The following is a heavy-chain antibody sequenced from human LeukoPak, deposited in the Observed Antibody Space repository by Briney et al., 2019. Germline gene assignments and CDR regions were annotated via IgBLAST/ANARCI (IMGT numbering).Heavy chain of an antibody. CDR2: IYHSGST. CDR1: GGSISTYY. CDR3: ARDSSGYYYRY. V-gene: IGHV4-38-2*02. Sequence: SETLSLTCTVSGGSISTYYWSWIRQPPGKGLEWIGSIYHSGSTYYNPSLKSRVTISVDTSKNQFSLKLSSVTAADTAVYYCARDSSGYYYRYWGQGTLVTVSS. D-gene: IGHD3-22*01. J-gene: IGHJ4*02.